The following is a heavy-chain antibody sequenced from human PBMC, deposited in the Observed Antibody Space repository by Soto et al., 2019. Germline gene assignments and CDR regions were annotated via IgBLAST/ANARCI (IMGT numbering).Heavy chain of an antibody. Sequence: GGSLRLSCAASGFTFSSYSMNWVRQAPGKGLEWVSSISSSSSYIYYADSVKGRFTISRDNAKNSLYLQMNSLRAEDTAVYYCARPSNYDFWSGLVPYYYYYGMDVWGQGXTVTVYS. J-gene: IGHJ6*02. D-gene: IGHD3-3*01. CDR2: ISSSSSYI. CDR3: ARPSNYDFWSGLVPYYYYYGMDV. V-gene: IGHV3-21*01. CDR1: GFTFSSYS.